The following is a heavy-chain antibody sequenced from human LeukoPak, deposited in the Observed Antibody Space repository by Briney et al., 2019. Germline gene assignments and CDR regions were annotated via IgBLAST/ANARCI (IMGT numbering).Heavy chain of an antibody. CDR2: ISSSGSTI. D-gene: IGHD4-17*01. J-gene: IGHJ4*02. Sequence: GGSLRLSCAASGFTFSDYYMSWIRQAPGKGLEWVSYISSSGSTIYYADSVKGRFTISRDNAKNSLYLQMKSLRAEDTAAYFCARDSDYVTFDYGGQGPLVTVSS. V-gene: IGHV3-11*04. CDR3: ARDSDYVTFDY. CDR1: GFTFSDYY.